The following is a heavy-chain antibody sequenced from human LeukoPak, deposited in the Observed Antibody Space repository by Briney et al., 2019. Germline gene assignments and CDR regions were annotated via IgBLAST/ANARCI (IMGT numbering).Heavy chain of an antibody. CDR1: GYSFSTYW. V-gene: IGHV5-51*01. CDR3: ARHQGVPNFYWYFDL. CDR2: XHSGDSNT. J-gene: IGHJ2*01. D-gene: IGHD3-3*01. Sequence: KDGESLKISCVGSGYSFSTYWIAWARQMPGKGLXXXXXXHSGDSNTVXXXSSXXXVTISVDKSISTAYLQWSSLKASDTAMYYCARHQGVPNFYWYFDLWGRGTLLTVSS.